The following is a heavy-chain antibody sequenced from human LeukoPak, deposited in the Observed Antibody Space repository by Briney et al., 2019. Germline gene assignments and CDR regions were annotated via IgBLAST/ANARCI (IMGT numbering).Heavy chain of an antibody. D-gene: IGHD5-12*01. V-gene: IGHV4-39*07. J-gene: IGHJ4*02. CDR3: ARAHEWLRFVCD. CDR1: GGSISSSSYY. Sequence: PSETLSLTCTVSGGSISSSSYYWGWIRQPPGKGLEWIGSIYYSGSTYYNPSLKSRVTISVDTSKNQFSLKLSSVTAADTAVYYCARAHEWLRFVCDWGQGTLVTVSS. CDR2: IYYSGST.